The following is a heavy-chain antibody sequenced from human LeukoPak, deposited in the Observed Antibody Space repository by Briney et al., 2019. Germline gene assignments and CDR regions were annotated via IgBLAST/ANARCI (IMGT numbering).Heavy chain of an antibody. V-gene: IGHV3-23*01. Sequence: GGSLRLSCAASGFTFSSYAMSWVRQAPGKGLEWVSAVTASGGSTYYADSVKGRLTISRDNSKNTLYLQMNSLRAEDTAVYYCAKDRGGSDYWGQGTLVTVSS. CDR3: AKDRGGSDY. CDR1: GFTFSSYA. J-gene: IGHJ4*02. D-gene: IGHD1-26*01. CDR2: VTASGGST.